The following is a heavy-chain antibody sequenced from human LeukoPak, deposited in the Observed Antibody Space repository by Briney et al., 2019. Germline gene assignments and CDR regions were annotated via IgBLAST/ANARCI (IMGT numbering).Heavy chain of an antibody. CDR3: ARDRSGIDY. CDR1: GFTFSSYA. D-gene: IGHD1-26*01. CDR2: IYSGGST. Sequence: GGSLRLSCAASGFTFSSYAMSWVRQAPGKGLEWVSVIYSGGSTYYADSVKGRFTISRDNSKNTLYLQMNSLRAEDTAVYYCARDRSGIDYWGQGTLVTVSS. V-gene: IGHV3-23*03. J-gene: IGHJ4*02.